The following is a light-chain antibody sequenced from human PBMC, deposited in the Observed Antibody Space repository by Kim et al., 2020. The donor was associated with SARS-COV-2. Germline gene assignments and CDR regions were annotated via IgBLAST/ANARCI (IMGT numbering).Light chain of an antibody. CDR2: DDS. CDR1: NIGGKT. V-gene: IGLV3-21*03. CDR3: QVWDSASDHRV. J-gene: IGLJ3*02. Sequence: PGRTAKITGAGNNIGGKTVPWYQQRPGQAPVLFIYDDSDRPSGIPERISGSNSGNTATLTISRVEAGDEADYYCQVWDSASDHRVFGGGTQLTVL.